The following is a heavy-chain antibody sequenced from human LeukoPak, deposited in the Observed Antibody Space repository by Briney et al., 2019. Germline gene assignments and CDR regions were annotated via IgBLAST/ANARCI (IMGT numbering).Heavy chain of an antibody. CDR1: GYTFTGYY. CDR2: INPNGGGT. Sequence: ASVKVSCKASGYTFTGYYMHWVRQAPGQGLEWMGWINPNGGGTNYAQKFQGWVTMTRDTSISTAYMELSRLRSDDTAVYYCARGLRNYYGMDVWGQGTTVTVSS. J-gene: IGHJ6*02. CDR3: ARGLRNYYGMDV. V-gene: IGHV1-2*04.